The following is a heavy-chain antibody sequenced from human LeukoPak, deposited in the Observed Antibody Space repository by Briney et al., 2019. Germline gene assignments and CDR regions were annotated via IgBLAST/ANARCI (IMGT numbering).Heavy chain of an antibody. CDR3: AKDRRMMSSQYGMDV. D-gene: IGHD6-6*01. J-gene: IGHJ6*02. Sequence: GGSLRLSCTASGFTFWIYGIHWVRQAPGKGLEWVAVISYDGNHEVYADSVKGRFTVSRDNSLNTVYLQMNSLRTEDTAVFYCAKDRRMMSSQYGMDVWGQGTTVTVSS. CDR2: ISYDGNHE. CDR1: GFTFWIYG. V-gene: IGHV3-30*18.